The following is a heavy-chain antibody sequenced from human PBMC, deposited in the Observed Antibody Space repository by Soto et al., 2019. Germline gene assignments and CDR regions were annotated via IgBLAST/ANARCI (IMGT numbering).Heavy chain of an antibody. CDR1: GGSISSGGYY. CDR3: ARSAPQWLEIDY. J-gene: IGHJ4*02. Sequence: SETLSLTCTVSGGSISSGGYYWSWIRQHPGKGLEWIGYIYYSGSTYYNPSLKSRVTISVDTSKNQFSLKLSSVTAADTAVYYCARSAPQWLEIDYWGQGTLVTVSS. D-gene: IGHD6-19*01. CDR2: IYYSGST. V-gene: IGHV4-31*03.